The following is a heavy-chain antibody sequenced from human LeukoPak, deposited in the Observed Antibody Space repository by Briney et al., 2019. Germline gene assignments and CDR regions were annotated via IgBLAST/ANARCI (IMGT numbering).Heavy chain of an antibody. Sequence: GSLRLSCAGSGFTFSSYAMSWVRQAPGKGLEWVSAISGSGADTYYADSVKGRFTISRDNSKNTLFLQMNSLRAEDSAVYYCARSSRTPLDYWGQGTLVTVSS. CDR1: GFTFSSYA. CDR2: ISGSGADT. V-gene: IGHV3-23*01. J-gene: IGHJ4*02. CDR3: ARSSRTPLDY. D-gene: IGHD1-14*01.